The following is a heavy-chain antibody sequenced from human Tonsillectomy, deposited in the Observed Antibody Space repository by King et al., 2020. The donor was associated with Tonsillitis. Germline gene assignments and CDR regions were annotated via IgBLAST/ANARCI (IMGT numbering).Heavy chain of an antibody. CDR1: GYSISSGYY. Sequence: VQLQESGPGLVKPSETLSLTCAVSGYSISSGYYWGWIRQPPGKGLEWIGSIYHSGRTYYNPSLKSRVTISVDTSKNQFSLKLSSVTAADTAVYYCATTVTRGSRFDYWGQGTLVTVSS. D-gene: IGHD4-17*01. CDR2: IYHSGRT. CDR3: ATTVTRGSRFDY. V-gene: IGHV4-38-2*01. J-gene: IGHJ4*02.